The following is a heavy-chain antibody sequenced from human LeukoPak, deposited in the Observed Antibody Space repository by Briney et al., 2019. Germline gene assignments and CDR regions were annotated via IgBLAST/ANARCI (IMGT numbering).Heavy chain of an antibody. CDR2: ISYDGSNK. V-gene: IGHV3-30*09. CDR1: GFTFSSYA. Sequence: PGGSLRLSCAASGFTFSSYAMHWVRQAPGKGLEWVAVISYDGSNKYYADSVKGRFAISRDNSKNTLYLQMNSLRDEDTAVYYCARSLYCSGTPCYAYWGQGTLVTVSS. D-gene: IGHD2-2*01. J-gene: IGHJ4*02. CDR3: ARSLYCSGTPCYAY.